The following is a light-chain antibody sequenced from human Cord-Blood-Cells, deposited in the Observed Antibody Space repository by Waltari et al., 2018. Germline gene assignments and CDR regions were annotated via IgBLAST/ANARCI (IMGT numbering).Light chain of an antibody. J-gene: IGKJ5*01. CDR2: DAS. CDR1: QDISNY. CDR3: QQYDNLIT. Sequence: DIQMTQSPSSLSASVGDRVTITCQASQDISNYLNWYQQKPGKAPKLLIYDASNLETGVPSRFSGRGAATDFTFTISSLQPEDIATYYCQQYDNLITFGQGTRLEIK. V-gene: IGKV1-33*01.